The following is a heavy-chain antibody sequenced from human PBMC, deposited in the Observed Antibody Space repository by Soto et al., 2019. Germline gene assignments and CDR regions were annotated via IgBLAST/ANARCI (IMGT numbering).Heavy chain of an antibody. D-gene: IGHD5-18*01. CDR2: IWYDGSNK. Sequence: PGGSLRLSCAASGFTFSSYGMHWVRQAPGKGLEWVAVIWYDGSNKYYADSVKGRFTISRDNSKNTLYLQMNSLRAEDTAVYYCARARGYSYGPFYWGQGTLVTVSS. V-gene: IGHV3-33*01. CDR1: GFTFSSYG. CDR3: ARARGYSYGPFY. J-gene: IGHJ4*02.